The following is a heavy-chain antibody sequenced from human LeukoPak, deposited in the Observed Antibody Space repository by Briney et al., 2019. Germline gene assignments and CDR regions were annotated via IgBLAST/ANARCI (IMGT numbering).Heavy chain of an antibody. J-gene: IGHJ6*02. CDR3: ARAVPYYYGSGSYHYGMDV. CDR1: GGTFSSYA. V-gene: IGHV1-69*04. CDR2: IIPILGIA. Sequence: ASVKVSCKASGGTFSSYAISWVRQAPGQGLEWMGRIIPILGIANYAQKFQGRVTITADKSTSTAYVELSSLRSEDTAVYYCARAVPYYYGSGSYHYGMDVWGQGTTVTVSS. D-gene: IGHD3-10*01.